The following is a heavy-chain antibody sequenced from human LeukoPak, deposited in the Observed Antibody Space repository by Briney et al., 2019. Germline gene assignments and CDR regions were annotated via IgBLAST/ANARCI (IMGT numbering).Heavy chain of an antibody. J-gene: IGHJ4*02. CDR2: ISTSSSYI. V-gene: IGHV3-21*01. CDR1: GFTLSTYN. D-gene: IGHD3-22*01. CDR3: ARDRHKYNYDSGGYPPY. Sequence: PGGSLRLSCAASGFTLSTYNMKWVRQAPRKGLEWVSSISTSSSYIYYADSVKGRFTISRDNARNSLYLQMNTLRAEDTAVYYCARDRHKYNYDSGGYPPYWGQGTLVTVSS.